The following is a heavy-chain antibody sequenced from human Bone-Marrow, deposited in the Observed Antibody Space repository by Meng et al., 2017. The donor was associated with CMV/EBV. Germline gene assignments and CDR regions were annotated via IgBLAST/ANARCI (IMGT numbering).Heavy chain of an antibody. CDR2: ISYDGSNK. J-gene: IGHJ3*02. V-gene: IGHV3-30-3*01. Sequence: GGALKISRAAPGFTFSSYAMHWVRQAPGKGLEWGAVISYDGSNKYYADSVKGRFTISRDNSKNTLYLQMNSLRAEDTAVYYCAKDYLIREYGWGGSEAFDIWGQGTRVTVSS. CDR3: AKDYLIREYGWGGSEAFDI. CDR1: GFTFSSYA. D-gene: IGHD3-10*01.